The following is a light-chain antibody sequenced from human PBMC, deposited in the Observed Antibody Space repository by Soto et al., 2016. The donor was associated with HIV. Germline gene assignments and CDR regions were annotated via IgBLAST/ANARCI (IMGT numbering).Light chain of an antibody. CDR1: NIGSQS. J-gene: IGLJ2*01. CDR2: DDS. V-gene: IGLV3-21*03. CDR3: QVWDRSSDHVV. Sequence: SYVLTQPPSVSVALGKTATITCGGDNIGSQSVHWHQQRPGQAPILVVFDDSDRPSGIPDRFSGSKSGNTATLSIIRVEAGDEADYYCQVWDRSSDHVVFGGGTKGVRP.